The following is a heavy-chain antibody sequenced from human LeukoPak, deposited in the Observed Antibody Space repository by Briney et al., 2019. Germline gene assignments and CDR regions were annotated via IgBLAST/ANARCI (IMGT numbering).Heavy chain of an antibody. D-gene: IGHD3-10*01. J-gene: IGHJ4*02. CDR1: GYTFTGYY. CDR3: ARGPWDMVRGVIIDY. CDR2: INPNSGGT. V-gene: IGHV1-2*02. Sequence: ASVKVSCKASGYTFTGYYMHWVRQAPGQGLEWMGWINPNSGGTNYAQKFQGRVTVTRDTSISTAYMELSRLRSDDTAVYYCARGPWDMVRGVIIDYWGQGTLVTVSS.